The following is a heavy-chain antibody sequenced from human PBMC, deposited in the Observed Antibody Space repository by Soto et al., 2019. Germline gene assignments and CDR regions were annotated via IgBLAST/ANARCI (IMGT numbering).Heavy chain of an antibody. V-gene: IGHV1-46*01. CDR3: ARGGGDNWNDPFFDY. Sequence: ASVKVSCKASGYTFTSYYMHWVRQAPGQGLEWMGIINPSGGSTSYAQKFQGRVTMTRDTSTSTDYMELSSLRSEDTAVYYCARGGGDNWNDPFFDYWGQGTLVTVSS. CDR2: INPSGGST. CDR1: GYTFTSYY. J-gene: IGHJ4*02. D-gene: IGHD1-20*01.